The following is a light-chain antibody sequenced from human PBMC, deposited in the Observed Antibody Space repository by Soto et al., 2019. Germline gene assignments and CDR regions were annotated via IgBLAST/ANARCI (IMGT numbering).Light chain of an antibody. CDR2: DAM. V-gene: IGKV3-15*01. J-gene: IGKJ4*01. CDR1: ESVGSN. Sequence: EIAMTQSPATLSVSPGERATVSCRASESVGSNLAWYQQRPGQAPRLLIYDAMTRAAGIPARFSGSGSGTEFTLTVSSLQSEDFAIYYCQQYNHWPRMLSFGGGTKVDIK. CDR3: QQYNHWPRMLS.